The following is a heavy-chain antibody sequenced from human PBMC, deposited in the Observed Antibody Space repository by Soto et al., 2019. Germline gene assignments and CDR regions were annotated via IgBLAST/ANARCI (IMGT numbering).Heavy chain of an antibody. CDR1: GGSNSSYY. CDR3: ARALLYFDLFSYSMDV. CDR2: IHSSGST. V-gene: IGHV4-59*01. Sequence: QVQLQESGPGLVKPSETLSLTCSVSGGSNSSYYWTWIRQPPGKELEWIGYIHSSGSTNYNPSLKSRVTISGDTSKTQFSLRLRSVTAADPAVYSCARALLYFDLFSYSMDVWGQGTTVTVSS. J-gene: IGHJ6*02. D-gene: IGHD3-9*01.